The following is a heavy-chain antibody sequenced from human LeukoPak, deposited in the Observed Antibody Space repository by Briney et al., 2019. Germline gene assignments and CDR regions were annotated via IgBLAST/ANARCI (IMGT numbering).Heavy chain of an antibody. CDR2: INHSGST. V-gene: IGHV4-34*01. D-gene: IGHD1-14*01. CDR3: ARGYVGTLYSAVFDV. CDR1: GGSFSGYY. J-gene: IGHJ6*02. Sequence: SETLSLTCAVSGGSFSGYYWSWIRQPPGKGLEWIGDINHSGSTNYNPSLRSRVTISVDTSKNQFSLKLSSVTAADTAVYYCARGYVGTLYSAVFDVWGQGTTVTVSS.